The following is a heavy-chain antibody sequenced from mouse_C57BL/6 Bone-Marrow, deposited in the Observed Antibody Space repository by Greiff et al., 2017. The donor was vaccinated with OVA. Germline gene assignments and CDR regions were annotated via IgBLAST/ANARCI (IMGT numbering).Heavy chain of an antibody. CDR1: GYTFTSYW. CDR2: IDPYSGGT. Sequence: QVQLQQPGPELVKPGASVKMSCKASGYTFTSYWMNWVKQRPGRGLEWIGRIDPYSGGTRYNEKFKGKATLTVDKPSSTAYMQLSSLTSEDSAVYYCASYFAYWGQGTLVTVSA. CDR3: ASYFAY. J-gene: IGHJ3*01. V-gene: IGHV1-72*01.